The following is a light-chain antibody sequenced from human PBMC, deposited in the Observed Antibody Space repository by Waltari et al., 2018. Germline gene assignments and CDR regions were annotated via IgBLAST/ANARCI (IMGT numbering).Light chain of an antibody. CDR3: QQLNSYPRT. CDR2: AAS. V-gene: IGKV1-9*01. Sequence: DIQLTQSPSFLSASVGDRVTIACRASQGISRSLAWYQQKPGKAPKLLIYAASTLQSGVPSRFSGDGSVTEFTLTISSLQPEDSATYYCQQLNSYPRTFGQGTKLEIK. CDR1: QGISRS. J-gene: IGKJ2*01.